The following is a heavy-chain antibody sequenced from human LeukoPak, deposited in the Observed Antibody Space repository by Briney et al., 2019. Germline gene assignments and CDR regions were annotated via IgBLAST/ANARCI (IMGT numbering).Heavy chain of an antibody. J-gene: IGHJ5*02. V-gene: IGHV1-2*02. D-gene: IGHD3-3*01. Sequence: ASVKVSCKASGYTFTSYYMHWVRQAPGQGLEWMGWINPNSGGTNYAQKFQGRVAMTRDTSISTAYMELSRLRSDDTAVYYCAREGSGIRFLEWLFTNWFDPWGQGTLVTVSS. CDR1: GYTFTSYY. CDR3: AREGSGIRFLEWLFTNWFDP. CDR2: INPNSGGT.